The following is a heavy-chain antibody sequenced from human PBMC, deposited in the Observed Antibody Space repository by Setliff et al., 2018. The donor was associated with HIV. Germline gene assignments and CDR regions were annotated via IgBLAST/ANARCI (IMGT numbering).Heavy chain of an antibody. D-gene: IGHD2-2*01. CDR1: GFTFSNAW. Sequence: LRLSCTASGFTFSNAWMTWVRQVPGKGLEWVGRIKSEIDRGTRDYAASVKGRFTISRNDSENILYLQMNNLAFEDTAVYYCARGGTSSNWFDPWGQGTLVTVSS. CDR2: IKSEIDRGTR. J-gene: IGHJ5*02. CDR3: ARGGTSSNWFDP. V-gene: IGHV3-15*05.